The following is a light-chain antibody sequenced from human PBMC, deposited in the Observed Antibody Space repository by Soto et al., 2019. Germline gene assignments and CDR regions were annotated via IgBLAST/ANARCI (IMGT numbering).Light chain of an antibody. V-gene: IGKV1-8*01. CDR1: QGISSY. CDR3: QQYYSYPLT. CDR2: AAS. Sequence: AIRMTQSPSSLSASTGDRVTITCRASQGISSYLAWYQQKPGKAPKLLIYAASTLQGGVPSRFSGSGSGTDFTLTISYLQSEDFATYYCQQYYSYPLTFGPGTKVDIK. J-gene: IGKJ3*01.